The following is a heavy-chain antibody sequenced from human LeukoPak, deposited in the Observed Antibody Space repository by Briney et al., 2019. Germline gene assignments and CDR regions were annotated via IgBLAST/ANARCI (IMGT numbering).Heavy chain of an antibody. CDR1: GFTFSNYW. D-gene: IGHD3-3*01. Sequence: GGSLRLSCAASGFTFSNYWMSWVRQAPGKGLEWVANIKPDGSEKYYVDSVKGRFSIPRDNVRNALYPQMNSLRVGDTALYYCARGDFWSGDYTDAFDVWGQGTMVTVSS. V-gene: IGHV3-7*04. CDR2: IKPDGSEK. CDR3: ARGDFWSGDYTDAFDV. J-gene: IGHJ3*01.